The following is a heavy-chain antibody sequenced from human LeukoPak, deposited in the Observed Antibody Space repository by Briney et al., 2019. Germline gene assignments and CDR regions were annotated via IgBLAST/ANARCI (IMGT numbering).Heavy chain of an antibody. CDR2: IYYTGST. J-gene: IGHJ4*02. CDR1: GGSIDSGGYY. V-gene: IGHV4-31*03. D-gene: IGHD3-16*01. Sequence: SQTLSLTCTVSGGSIDSGGYYWSWIRQHPGKGLEWIGYIYYTGSTYYNPSLKSRVSISVDTSKNQFSLRLSSVTAADTAVYYCARSGKSAYILDYWGQGTLVTVSS. CDR3: ARSGKSAYILDY.